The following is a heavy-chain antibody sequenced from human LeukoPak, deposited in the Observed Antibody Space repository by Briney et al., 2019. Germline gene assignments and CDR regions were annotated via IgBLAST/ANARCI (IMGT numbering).Heavy chain of an antibody. CDR2: IYYSGST. V-gene: IGHV4-39*07. J-gene: IGHJ2*01. CDR1: GGSISSSSYY. Sequence: SETLSLTCTVSGGSISSSSYYWGWIRQPPGKGLEWIGSIYYSGSTYYNPSLKSRVTISVDTSKNQFSLKLSSVTAADTAVYYCARRTRDPTYYYGSGSLWYFDLWGRGTLVTVSS. CDR3: ARRTRDPTYYYGSGSLWYFDL. D-gene: IGHD3-10*01.